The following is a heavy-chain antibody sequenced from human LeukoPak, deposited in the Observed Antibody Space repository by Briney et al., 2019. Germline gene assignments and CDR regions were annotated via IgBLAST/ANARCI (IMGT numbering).Heavy chain of an antibody. CDR2: IYYTGTS. CDR1: GASISSGGYY. J-gene: IGHJ4*02. Sequence: SETLSLTCTVSGASISSGGYYWSWIRQRPGKGLEWIGYIYYTGTSYYNPALESRITISVDTSKNQFSLKLSSVTAADTAVYYCARQSCSGGSCYRPFDYWGQGTLVTVSS. D-gene: IGHD2-15*01. V-gene: IGHV4-31*03. CDR3: ARQSCSGGSCYRPFDY.